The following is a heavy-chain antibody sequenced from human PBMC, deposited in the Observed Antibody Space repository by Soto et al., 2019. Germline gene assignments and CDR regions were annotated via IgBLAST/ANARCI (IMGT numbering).Heavy chain of an antibody. V-gene: IGHV2-5*01. J-gene: IGHJ3*02. D-gene: IGHD2-21*01. CDR3: AHRQDLGGCAI. CDR1: GFSLNTRAVG. Sequence: QITLKESGPTLVKPTQTLTLTCTFSGFSLNTRAVGVGWIRQAPGKALEWLALINWNDDERYSPSLQDRLTITKDTSKNHVVLTLTTLGPVDTATYYFAHRQDLGGCAIWGQGTAVTVSS. CDR2: INWNDDE.